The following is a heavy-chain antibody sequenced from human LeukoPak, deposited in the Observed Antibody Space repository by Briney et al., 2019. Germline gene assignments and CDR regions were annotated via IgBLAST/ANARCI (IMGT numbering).Heavy chain of an antibody. D-gene: IGHD4-17*01. Sequence: GASVKVSCKASGYTFTCYYMHWVGQAPGQGLEWRGRINPNSGGTNYAQKFQGRVTMTRDTSISTAYMELSRLRSDDTAVYYCARGGNYGDSAEYFQHWGQGTLVTVSS. CDR3: ARGGNYGDSAEYFQH. CDR1: GYTFTCYY. CDR2: INPNSGGT. J-gene: IGHJ1*01. V-gene: IGHV1-2*06.